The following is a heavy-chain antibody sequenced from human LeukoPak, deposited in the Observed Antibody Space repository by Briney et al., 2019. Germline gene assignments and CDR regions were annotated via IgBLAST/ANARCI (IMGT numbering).Heavy chain of an antibody. D-gene: IGHD6-19*01. J-gene: IGHJ4*02. Sequence: PGGSLRLSCAASGFTFSSYWMHWVRQAPGKGLVWVSRINSDGSSTSYADSVKGRFTISRDNAKNTLYLQMNSLRAEDTAVYYCAKRGGWYWADYWGQGTLVTVSS. V-gene: IGHV3-74*01. CDR1: GFTFSSYW. CDR2: INSDGSST. CDR3: AKRGGWYWADY.